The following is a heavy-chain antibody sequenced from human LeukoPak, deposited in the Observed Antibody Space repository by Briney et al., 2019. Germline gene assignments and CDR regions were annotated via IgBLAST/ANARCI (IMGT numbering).Heavy chain of an antibody. CDR1: GFTFSSYS. CDR3: ARDSDRVEPYGGY. D-gene: IGHD6-6*01. CDR2: ISSSSSYI. Sequence: GGSLRLSCAASGFTFSSYSMNWVRQAPGKGLEWVSSISSSSSYIYYADSVKGRFTISRDNAKNSLYLQMNSLRAEDTAVYYCARDSDRVEPYGGYWGQGTLVTVSS. V-gene: IGHV3-21*01. J-gene: IGHJ4*02.